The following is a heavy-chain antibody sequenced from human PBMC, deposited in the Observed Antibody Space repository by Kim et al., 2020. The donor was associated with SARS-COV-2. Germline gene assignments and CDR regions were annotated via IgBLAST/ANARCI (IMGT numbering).Heavy chain of an antibody. Sequence: NNADSVKGRFTIARDNAKNTLYLKMNSLRVEDTAVYYCAGIRGSGTYSTYWGQGTLVTVSS. V-gene: IGHV3-74*01. D-gene: IGHD1-26*01. J-gene: IGHJ4*02. CDR3: AGIRGSGTYSTY.